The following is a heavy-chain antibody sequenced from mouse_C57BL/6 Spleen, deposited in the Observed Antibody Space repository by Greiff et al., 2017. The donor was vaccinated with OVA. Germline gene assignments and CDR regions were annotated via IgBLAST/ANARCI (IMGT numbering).Heavy chain of an antibody. CDR2: ISDGGSYT. J-gene: IGHJ3*01. CDR1: GFTFSSYA. D-gene: IGHD1-1*01. CDR3: ARDFHYYGSTQFAY. Sequence: EVNVVESGGGLVKPGGSLKLSCAASGFTFSSYAMSWVRQTPEKRLEWVATISDGGSYTDYPDNVKGRFTISRDNAKNNLYLQMSHLKSEDTAMYYCARDFHYYGSTQFAYWGQGTLVTVSA. V-gene: IGHV5-4*01.